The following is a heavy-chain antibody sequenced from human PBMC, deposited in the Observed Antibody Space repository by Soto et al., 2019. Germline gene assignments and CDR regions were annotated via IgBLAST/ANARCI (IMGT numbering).Heavy chain of an antibody. D-gene: IGHD3-22*01. CDR2: ISSSSSYI. V-gene: IGHV3-21*01. CDR3: ARDRIGDYYYDSSGYPY. J-gene: IGHJ4*02. CDR1: GFTFSSYS. Sequence: PGGSLRLSCAASGFTFSSYSMNWVRQAPGKGLEWVSSISSSSSYIYYADSVKGRFTISRDNAKNSLYLQMNSLRAEDTAVYYCARDRIGDYYYDSSGYPYWGQGTLVTVSS.